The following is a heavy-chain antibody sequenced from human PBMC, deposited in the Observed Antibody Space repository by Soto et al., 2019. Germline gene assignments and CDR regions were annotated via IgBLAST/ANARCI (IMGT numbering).Heavy chain of an antibody. CDR2: ISPGLSFI. V-gene: IGHV3-21*04. J-gene: IGHJ4*03. Sequence: GRSLRLSCAASGLNFDDYQIHWVRQAPREGLEWVSGISPGLSFIYYADSVRGRFTISRDNAQSTLYLQMDSLRPEDTALFYCANDPAGTGDYYLAAPHMRGQGTLVTVSS. D-gene: IGHD3-9*01. CDR3: ANDPAGTGDYYLAAPHM. CDR1: GLNFDDYQ.